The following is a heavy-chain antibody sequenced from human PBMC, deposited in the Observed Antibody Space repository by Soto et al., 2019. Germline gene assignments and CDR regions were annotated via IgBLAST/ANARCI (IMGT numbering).Heavy chain of an antibody. Sequence: GESLKISCKGSGYTFTNYWINWVRQVPGKGLEWMGRIDPTDSYTNYSPSFQGRVTISVDKSINTAYLQWSSLKASDTAMYYCAKTYYDDSAGYYAPFDPWGQGTLVTVSS. CDR2: IDPTDSYT. J-gene: IGHJ5*02. D-gene: IGHD3-22*01. V-gene: IGHV5-10-1*01. CDR3: AKTYYDDSAGYYAPFDP. CDR1: GYTFTNYW.